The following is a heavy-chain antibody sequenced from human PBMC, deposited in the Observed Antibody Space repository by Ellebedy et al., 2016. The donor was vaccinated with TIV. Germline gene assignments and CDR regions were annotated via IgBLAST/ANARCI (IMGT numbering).Heavy chain of an antibody. CDR2: IIPIFGTA. CDR3: ARRGSHYDSSGYYY. D-gene: IGHD3-22*01. V-gene: IGHV1-69*13. Sequence: SVKVSXKASGGTFSIYAISWVRQAPGQGLEWMGGIIPIFGTANYAQKFQGRVTITADESTSTAYMELSSLRSEDTAVYYCARRGSHYDSSGYYYWGQGTLVTVSS. CDR1: GGTFSIYA. J-gene: IGHJ4*02.